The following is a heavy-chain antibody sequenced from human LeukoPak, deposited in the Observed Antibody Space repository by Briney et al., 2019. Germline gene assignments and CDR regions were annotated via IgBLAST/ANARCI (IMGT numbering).Heavy chain of an antibody. CDR2: IYYSGST. J-gene: IGHJ2*01. Sequence: SETLSLTCTVSGGSISGWYWSWIRQPPGKGLEWIGYIYYSGSTNYNPSLKSRVTISVDTSKNQFSLKLSSVTAADTAVYYCARESHYDILTGYYFYWYFDLWGRGTLVTVSS. CDR3: ARESHYDILTGYYFYWYFDL. V-gene: IGHV4-59*01. D-gene: IGHD3-9*01. CDR1: GGSISGWY.